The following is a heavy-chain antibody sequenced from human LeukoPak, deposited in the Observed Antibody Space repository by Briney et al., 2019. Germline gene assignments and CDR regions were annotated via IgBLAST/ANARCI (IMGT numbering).Heavy chain of an antibody. D-gene: IGHD4/OR15-4a*01. CDR1: GGSFSGYY. CDR2: MNHSGST. V-gene: IGHV4-34*01. CDR3: ARRAGAYSHPYDY. Sequence: SETLSLTCAVYGGSFSGYYWSWIRQPPGKGLEWIGEMNHSGSTNYNPSLKSRVTISVDTSKNQFSLKLSSVTAADTAVYYCARRAGAYSHPYDYGGQGTLVTVSS. J-gene: IGHJ4*02.